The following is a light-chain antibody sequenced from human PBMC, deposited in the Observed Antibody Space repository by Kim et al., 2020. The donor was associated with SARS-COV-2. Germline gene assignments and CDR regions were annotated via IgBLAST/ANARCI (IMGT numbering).Light chain of an antibody. J-gene: IGKJ4*01. Sequence: VTPGEGATRSGRASQNVNTYLAWYQQKPGQAPRLLIYGPSTRATGIPARFSGSGSGTEFTLTISSLQSEDFAVYYYQQYNSWPLTFGGGTKVDIK. CDR1: QNVNTY. V-gene: IGKV3-15*01. CDR2: GPS. CDR3: QQYNSWPLT.